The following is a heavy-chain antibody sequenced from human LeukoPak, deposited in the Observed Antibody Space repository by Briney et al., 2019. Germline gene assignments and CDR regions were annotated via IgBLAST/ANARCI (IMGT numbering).Heavy chain of an antibody. CDR3: ASGDKRVWGSYTFDY. D-gene: IGHD3-16*01. CDR1: GYTFSGYY. CDR2: IIPIFGTA. J-gene: IGHJ4*02. V-gene: IGHV1-69*13. Sequence: GASVKVSCKASGYTFSGYYVHWVRQAPGQGLEWMGGIIPIFGTANYAQKFQGRVTITADESTSTAYMELSSLRSEDTAVYYCASGDKRVWGSYTFDYWGQGTLVTVSS.